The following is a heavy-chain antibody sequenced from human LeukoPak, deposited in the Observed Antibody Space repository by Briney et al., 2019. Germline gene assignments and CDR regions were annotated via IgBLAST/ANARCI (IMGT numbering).Heavy chain of an antibody. Sequence: GGSLTLSCAASGFTFSGSTIHWVRQASGKGLEWVGHIRSKANNYATEYAASLKGRFTISRDDSKNTAFLQMNSLKTEDTAVYYCTRGSTYGTFDYWGQGTLVIVSS. CDR3: TRGSTYGTFDY. CDR2: IRSKANNYAT. J-gene: IGHJ4*02. D-gene: IGHD2-2*01. CDR1: GFTFSGST. V-gene: IGHV3-73*01.